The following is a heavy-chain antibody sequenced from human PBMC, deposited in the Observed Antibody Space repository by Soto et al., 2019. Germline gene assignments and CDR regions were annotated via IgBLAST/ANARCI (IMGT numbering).Heavy chain of an antibody. J-gene: IGHJ4*02. CDR2: IYYSGST. CDR3: ARTDYYDSGGYFDF. D-gene: IGHD3-22*01. Sequence: LTCTVSGGSVSSGSFHWSWIRQPPGKGLEWIGYIYYSGSTNYNPSLKSRVTISVDTSKNQFSLKLSPVTAADTAVYYCARTDYYDSGGYFDFWGQGTLVTV. CDR1: GGSVSSGSFH. V-gene: IGHV4-61*01.